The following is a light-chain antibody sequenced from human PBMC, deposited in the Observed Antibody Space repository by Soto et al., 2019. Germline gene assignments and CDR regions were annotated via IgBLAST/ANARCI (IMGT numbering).Light chain of an antibody. V-gene: IGKV1-5*01. J-gene: IGKJ1*01. Sequence: IQMPQSPSTLSGSVGDRVTITCRASQTISRWLAWYQQKPGKAPKRRSDAASRLQSGVPSRFSGSGAGADFNLTSSSLQPEDFATYYCQQYNSYTWTFGQGTKVDIK. CDR1: QTISRW. CDR2: AAS. CDR3: QQYNSYTWT.